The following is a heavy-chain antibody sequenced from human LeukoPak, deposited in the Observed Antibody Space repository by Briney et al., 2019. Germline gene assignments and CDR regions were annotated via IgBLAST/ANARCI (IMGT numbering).Heavy chain of an antibody. CDR1: GYTLTELS. V-gene: IGHV1-24*01. D-gene: IGHD6-13*01. CDR2: FDPEDGKT. Sequence: GASVKVSCKVSGYTLTELSMFWVRQAPGKGLEWMGSFDPEDGKTVYAQKFRGRVTMTEDTSTDTAYMELSRLRSEDTAVYYCATGYLVTAGLMDVWGQGTTVTVSS. J-gene: IGHJ6*02. CDR3: ATGYLVTAGLMDV.